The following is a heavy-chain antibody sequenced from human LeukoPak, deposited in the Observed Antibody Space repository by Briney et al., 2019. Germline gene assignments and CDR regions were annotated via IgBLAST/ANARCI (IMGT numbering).Heavy chain of an antibody. CDR1: GYTFTSYA. J-gene: IGHJ4*02. V-gene: IGHV1-3*01. CDR2: INAGNGNT. D-gene: IGHD5-24*01. Sequence: VSVKVSCKASGYTFTSYAMHWVRQAPGQRLEWMGWINAGNGNTKYSQKFQGRVTITRDTSASTAYMELSSLRSEDTAVYYCARPGGDGYNFGYWGQGTLVTVSS. CDR3: ARPGGDGYNFGY.